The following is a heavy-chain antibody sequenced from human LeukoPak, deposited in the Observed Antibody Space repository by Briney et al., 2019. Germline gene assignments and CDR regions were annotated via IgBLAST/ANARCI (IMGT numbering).Heavy chain of an antibody. V-gene: IGHV4-59*01. J-gene: IGHJ4*02. CDR2: IYYSGST. CDR1: GGSISSYY. Sequence: SETLSLTCTVSGGSISSYYWSRIRQPPGKGLEWIGYIYYSGSTNYNPSLKSRVTISVDTSKNQFSLKLSSVTAADTAVYYCAYSSSWYYFDYWGQGTLVTVSS. CDR3: AYSSSWYYFDY. D-gene: IGHD6-13*01.